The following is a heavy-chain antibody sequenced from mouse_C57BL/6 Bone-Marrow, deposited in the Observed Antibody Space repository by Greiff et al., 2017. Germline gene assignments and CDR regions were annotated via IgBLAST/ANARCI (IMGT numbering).Heavy chain of an antibody. Sequence: DVQLVESGGGLVKPGGSLKLSCAASGFTFSSYTMSWVRQTPEKRLEWVATISGGGGNTYYPDSVKGRFTISRDNAKNTLYLQMSSLRSEDTALYYCARHNYYGTPAYFDYWGQGTTLTVSS. V-gene: IGHV5-9*01. D-gene: IGHD1-1*01. J-gene: IGHJ2*01. CDR1: GFTFSSYT. CDR3: ARHNYYGTPAYFDY. CDR2: ISGGGGNT.